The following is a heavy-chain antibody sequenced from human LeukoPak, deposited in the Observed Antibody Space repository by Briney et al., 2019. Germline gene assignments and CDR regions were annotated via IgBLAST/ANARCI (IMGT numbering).Heavy chain of an antibody. Sequence: GGSLRLSCAASGFTFSNAWMSWVRQAPGKGLEWVSAISGSGGSTYYADSVKGRFTISRDNSKNTLYLQMNSLRAEDTAVYYCAKVSYGDYAYFDYWGQGTLVTVSS. CDR2: ISGSGGST. V-gene: IGHV3-23*01. CDR1: GFTFSNAW. CDR3: AKVSYGDYAYFDY. J-gene: IGHJ4*02. D-gene: IGHD4-17*01.